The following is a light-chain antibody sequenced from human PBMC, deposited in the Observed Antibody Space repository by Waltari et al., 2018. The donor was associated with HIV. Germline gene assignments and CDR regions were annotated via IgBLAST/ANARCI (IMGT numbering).Light chain of an antibody. CDR2: STN. J-gene: IGLJ3*02. CDR1: SSNIGSHT. Sequence: QSVLTQPPSASGTPGQRVTISCSGTSSNIGSHTVDWYQQLPGPAPKLLIYSTNQRPSGVPDRVSGSKSGTSASLAISGLQSEDEADYFCATWDDSLNGHVFGGGTKLTV. CDR3: ATWDDSLNGHV. V-gene: IGLV1-44*01.